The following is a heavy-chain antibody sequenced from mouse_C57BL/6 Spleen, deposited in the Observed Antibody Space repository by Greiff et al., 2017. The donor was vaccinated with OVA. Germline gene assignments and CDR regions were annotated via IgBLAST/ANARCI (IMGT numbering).Heavy chain of an antibody. J-gene: IGHJ4*01. D-gene: IGHD2-4*01. Sequence: EVKLVESGGGLVKPGGSLKLSCAASGFTFSDYGMHWVRQAPEKGLEWVAYISSGSSTIYYVDTVKGRFTISRDNAKNTLFLQMTSLRSEDTAMYYCAGYYDFYYAMDYWGQGTSVTVSS. CDR1: GFTFSDYG. CDR2: ISSGSSTI. CDR3: AGYYDFYYAMDY. V-gene: IGHV5-17*01.